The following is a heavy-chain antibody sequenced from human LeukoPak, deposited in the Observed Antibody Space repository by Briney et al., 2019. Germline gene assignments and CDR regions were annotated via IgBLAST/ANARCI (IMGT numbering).Heavy chain of an antibody. V-gene: IGHV1-2*02. Sequence: GASVKVSCKASGYTFTGYYMHWVRQAPGQGLEWRGGINPNSGGTNYAQKFQGRVTMTRDTSIITAYMELSRLRSDDTAVYYCARVQSYGSGSYSDYWGQGALVTVSS. CDR2: INPNSGGT. CDR1: GYTFTGYY. J-gene: IGHJ4*02. CDR3: ARVQSYGSGSYSDY. D-gene: IGHD3-10*01.